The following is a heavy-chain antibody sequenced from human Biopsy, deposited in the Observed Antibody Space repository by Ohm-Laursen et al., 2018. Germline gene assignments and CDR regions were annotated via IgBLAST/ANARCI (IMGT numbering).Heavy chain of an antibody. V-gene: IGHV2-5*02. D-gene: IGHD6-13*01. CDR2: VFWDDDK. CDR1: GFSLSTTGVG. Sequence: ATQTLTLTGAFSGFSLSTTGVGVTWIRQPPGKALECLAVVFWDDDKRYSPSLKNRVTITKDTSENQVVLTVTNMDPVDTATYYCARTPILIVSAGLVYRHRRHLQGMDVWGQGIAVTVS. J-gene: IGHJ6*02. CDR3: ARTPILIVSAGLVYRHRRHLQGMDV.